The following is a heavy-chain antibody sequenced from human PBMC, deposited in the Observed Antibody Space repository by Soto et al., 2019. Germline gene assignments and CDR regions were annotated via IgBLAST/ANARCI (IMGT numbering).Heavy chain of an antibody. J-gene: IGHJ3*02. V-gene: IGHV3-7*05. CDR1: GFTFSSYW. CDR2: IKQDGSEK. CDR3: ATVPVVPAASFDI. Sequence: GGSLSLSCAASGFTFSSYWMSWVRQAPGKGLEWVANIKQDGSEKYYVDSVKGRFTISRDNAKNSLYLQMNSLRAEDTAVYYCATVPVVPAASFDIWGQGTMVTVSS. D-gene: IGHD2-2*01.